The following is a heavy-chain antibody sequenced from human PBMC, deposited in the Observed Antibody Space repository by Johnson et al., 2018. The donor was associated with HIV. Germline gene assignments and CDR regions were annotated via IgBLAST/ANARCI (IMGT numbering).Heavy chain of an antibody. V-gene: IGHV3-20*04. CDR3: AKIRITRIGVVEGVDAFDI. CDR1: GFTFDDYG. CDR2: INWNGGST. Sequence: VQLVESGGGVVRPGGSLRLSCAASGFTFDDYGMSWVRQAPGKGLEWVSGINWNGGSTGYADSVKGRFTISRDNAKNSLYLQMNSLRAEDTAVYYCAKIRITRIGVVEGVDAFDIWGQGTMVTVSS. J-gene: IGHJ3*02. D-gene: IGHD3-22*01.